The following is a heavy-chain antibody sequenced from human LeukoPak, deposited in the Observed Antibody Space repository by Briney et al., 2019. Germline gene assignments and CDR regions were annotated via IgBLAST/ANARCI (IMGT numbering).Heavy chain of an antibody. J-gene: IGHJ3*01. D-gene: IGHD3-10*01. CDR2: VYYTGAT. Sequence: SETLSLTCTVSGDSISTYYWSWIRQPPGKGPEWIGFVYYTGATNYNPSLKSRVTMSVDTSQNQFSLKVTSVTAADTAVYYCARSGGRLMPDDAFNLWGQGTMVSVSS. CDR3: ARSGGRLMPDDAFNL. CDR1: GDSISTYY. V-gene: IGHV4-59*01.